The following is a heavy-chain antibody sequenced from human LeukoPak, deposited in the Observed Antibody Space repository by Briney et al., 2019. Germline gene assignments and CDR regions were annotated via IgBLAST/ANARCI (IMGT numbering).Heavy chain of an antibody. CDR2: INPLDSDT. V-gene: IGHV5-51*01. D-gene: IGHD4-17*01. CDR1: GYPFDTYW. J-gene: IGHJ4*02. Sequence: GESLKISCKGSGYPFDTYWIGWVRQTPGKGLEWMGIINPLDSDTRYSPPFQGQVTFSADKSITTAYLQWSSLAASDTAMYYCTRRIDYGDYDYWGQGTLVTVSS. CDR3: TRRIDYGDYDY.